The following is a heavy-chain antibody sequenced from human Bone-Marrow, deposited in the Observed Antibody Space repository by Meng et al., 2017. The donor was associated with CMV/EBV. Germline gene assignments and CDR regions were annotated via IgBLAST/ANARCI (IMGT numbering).Heavy chain of an antibody. Sequence: GESLKISCAASGFTFSSYGMHWVRQAPGKGLEWVAVIPYDATNKHYADSVKGRFTISRDNSKNTLYLQMNSLRAEDAAVYLCARENSHYDFWTGYSPPYIDFWGQGTLVTVSS. CDR2: IPYDATNK. CDR3: ARENSHYDFWTGYSPPYIDF. D-gene: IGHD3-3*01. CDR1: GFTFSSYG. J-gene: IGHJ4*01. V-gene: IGHV3-30*19.